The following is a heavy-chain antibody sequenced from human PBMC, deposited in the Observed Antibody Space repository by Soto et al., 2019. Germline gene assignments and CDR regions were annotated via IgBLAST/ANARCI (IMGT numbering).Heavy chain of an antibody. CDR2: TYYTADT. D-gene: IGHD3-16*01. CDR1: GVSIRSYF. CDR3: AGSKNGGEIFDY. V-gene: IGHV4-59*01. Sequence: SETLSLTCTVSGVSIRSYFWSWIRQPPGKGLEWIGYTYYTADTKYSPSLESRATISADPSKKQFSLSLSPVSAADTALYFCAGSKNGGEIFDYWAKGALATVSS. J-gene: IGHJ4*02.